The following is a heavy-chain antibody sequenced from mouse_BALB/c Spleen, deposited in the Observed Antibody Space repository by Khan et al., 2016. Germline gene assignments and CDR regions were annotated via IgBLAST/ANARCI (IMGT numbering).Heavy chain of an antibody. CDR1: GYSITSGYY. CDR2: ISYDGSN. V-gene: IGHV3-6*02. J-gene: IGHJ2*01. CDR3: EQLLRPMDY. D-gene: IGHD1-2*01. Sequence: VQLKQSGPGLVKPSQSLSLTCSVTGYSITSGYYWNWIRQFPGNKLEWMGYISYDGSNDYNPSLKNRISITRDTSKNQFFLKLNSVTTEDTATYYCEQLLRPMDYWGQGTTLTVSS.